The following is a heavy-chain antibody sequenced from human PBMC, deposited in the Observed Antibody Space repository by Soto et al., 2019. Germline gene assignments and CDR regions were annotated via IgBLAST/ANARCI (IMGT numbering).Heavy chain of an antibody. CDR1: GSSITSSNW. V-gene: IGHV4-4*02. Sequence: QVQLRESGPRLVKPSGTLSPTCAVSGSSITSSNWWPWVRRPPGKGLEWIGESYHSGSSNDNPSLKSRVTISVDKSKNQFFLKLTSVTAADTAVYYCARRYYYDSSGYYLGDWGQGTLVTVSS. CDR3: ARRYYYDSSGYYLGD. D-gene: IGHD3-22*01. J-gene: IGHJ4*02. CDR2: SYHSGSS.